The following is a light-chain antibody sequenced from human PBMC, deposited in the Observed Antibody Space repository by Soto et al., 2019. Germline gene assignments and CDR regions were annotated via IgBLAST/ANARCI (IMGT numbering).Light chain of an antibody. CDR3: QQRSYWPIT. Sequence: DIQMTQSPSTLSGSVGDRVTITCRASQTISSWLAWYQQKPGKAPKLLIYKASTLKSGVPSRFSGSGSGTDFTLTISSLEPEDFAVYYCQQRSYWPITFGQGTRLEIK. J-gene: IGKJ5*01. CDR2: KAS. CDR1: QTISSW. V-gene: IGKV1-5*03.